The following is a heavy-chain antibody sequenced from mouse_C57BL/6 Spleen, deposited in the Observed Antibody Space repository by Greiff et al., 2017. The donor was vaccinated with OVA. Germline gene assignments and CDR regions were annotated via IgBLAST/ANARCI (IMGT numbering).Heavy chain of an antibody. Sequence: EVQVVESGGGLVKPGGSLKLSCAASGFTFSSYAMSWVRQTPEKRLEWVATISDGGSYTYYPDNVKGRFTISRDNAKNTLYLQMSHLKSEDTAMYYCARDRWGTWDYYDDWGKGTTLSFSS. V-gene: IGHV5-4*01. J-gene: IGHJ2*01. CDR1: GFTFSSYA. CDR3: ARDRWGTWDYYDD. D-gene: IGHD3-3*01. CDR2: ISDGGSYT.